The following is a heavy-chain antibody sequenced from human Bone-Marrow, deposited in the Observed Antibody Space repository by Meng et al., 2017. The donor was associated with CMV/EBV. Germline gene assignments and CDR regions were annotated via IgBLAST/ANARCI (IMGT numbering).Heavy chain of an antibody. CDR2: IRSDGSDK. Sequence: GESLKISCATSGFTFISYGMHWVRQAPGRGLEWVAFIRSDGSDKQYVDSVRGRFTISRDNAKNSLYLQMNSLRAEDTAVYYCARGLTVVTRYYYYGMDVWGQRTTVTVAS. V-gene: IGHV3-30*02. D-gene: IGHD4-23*01. CDR3: ARGLTVVTRYYYYGMDV. CDR1: GFTFISYG. J-gene: IGHJ6*02.